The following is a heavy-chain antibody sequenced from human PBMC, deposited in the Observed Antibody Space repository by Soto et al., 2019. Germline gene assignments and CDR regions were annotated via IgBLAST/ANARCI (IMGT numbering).Heavy chain of an antibody. D-gene: IGHD4-17*01. Sequence: QVQLQESGPGLVKPSGTLSLICTVSGGSISDNYWWSWVRQSPGKGLEWIGEVSQNGNTNYNPSRSWRLTTAVNKSINRFCLRLKSATAADTAVYFCAKENTSVATVRSYFENWGQGTQVTVSS. J-gene: IGHJ4*02. CDR2: VSQNGNT. CDR3: AKENTSVATVRSYFEN. CDR1: GGSISDNYW. V-gene: IGHV4-4*02.